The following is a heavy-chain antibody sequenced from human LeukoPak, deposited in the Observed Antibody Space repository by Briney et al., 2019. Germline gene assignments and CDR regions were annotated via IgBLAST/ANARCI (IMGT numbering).Heavy chain of an antibody. CDR1: GGSISSGDYY. CDR3: ARVRFWSGYYTGADY. V-gene: IGHV4-30-4*08. J-gene: IGHJ4*02. Sequence: SETLSLTXTVSGGSISSGDYYWSWIRQPPGKGLEWIGYIYYSGSTYYNPSLKSRVTISVDTSKNQFSLKLSSVTAADTAVYYCARVRFWSGYYTGADYWGQGTLVTVSS. CDR2: IYYSGST. D-gene: IGHD3-3*01.